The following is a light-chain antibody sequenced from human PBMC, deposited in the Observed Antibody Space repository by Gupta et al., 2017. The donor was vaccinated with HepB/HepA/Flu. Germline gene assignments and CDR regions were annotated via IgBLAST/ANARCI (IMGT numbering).Light chain of an antibody. Sequence: QSVLTQPPSVSGAPGQRVTISCTGSSSNIGAGDDVHRYQQLPGNAPTLLIFCYSNRPSGVPARFSGSTSGTSAYAETNRLPAEDEAEDYYYDSANKLSSCDVVFGGGTKLTVL. J-gene: IGLJ2*01. CDR2: CYS. V-gene: IGLV1-40*01. CDR1: SSNIGAGDD. CDR3: YDSANKLSSCDVV.